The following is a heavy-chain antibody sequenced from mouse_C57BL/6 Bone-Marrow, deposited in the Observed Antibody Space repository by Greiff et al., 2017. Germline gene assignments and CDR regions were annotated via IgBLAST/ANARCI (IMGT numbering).Heavy chain of an antibody. V-gene: IGHV1-81*01. Sequence: VKLMESGAELARPGASVKLSCKASGYTFTSYGISWVKQRTGQGLEWIGEIYPRSGNTYYNEKFKGKATLTADKSSSTAYLDLRSLPSEDSAVDFCASPLYGSSPAWFAYWGQGTLVTVSA. J-gene: IGHJ3*01. CDR3: ASPLYGSSPAWFAY. CDR2: IYPRSGNT. CDR1: GYTFTSYG. D-gene: IGHD1-1*01.